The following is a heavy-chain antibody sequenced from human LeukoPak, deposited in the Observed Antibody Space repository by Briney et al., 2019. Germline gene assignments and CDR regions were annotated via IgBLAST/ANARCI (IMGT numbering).Heavy chain of an antibody. CDR2: IWFDGSNI. D-gene: IGHD6-19*01. CDR3: ARDSLPMAVTGPFDH. V-gene: IGHV3-33*01. J-gene: IGHJ4*02. CDR1: GFNFSSYG. Sequence: GGSLRLSCAASGFNFSSYGMHWVRHAPGKGLEWVTSIWFDGSNIHYADSVKGRVIISRDNSKSALYLQMNSLRAEDTAIYYCARDSLPMAVTGPFDHWGQGALVTVS.